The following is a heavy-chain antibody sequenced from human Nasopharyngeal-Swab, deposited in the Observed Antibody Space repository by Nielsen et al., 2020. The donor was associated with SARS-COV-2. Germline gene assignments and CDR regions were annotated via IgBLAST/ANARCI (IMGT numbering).Heavy chain of an antibody. CDR2: INSDGSNT. D-gene: IGHD1/OR15-1a*01. V-gene: IGHV3-74*01. J-gene: IGHJ4*02. Sequence: GGSLRLSCAASGFTFSNYWMHWVRQAPGKGLVWVSRINSDGSNTNYADSVKGRFTISRDNAKNTLYLQMNSLRAEDTAVYYCASPAGRTKDFDYWGQGSLGTVSS. CDR3: ASPAGRTKDFDY. CDR1: GFTFSNYW.